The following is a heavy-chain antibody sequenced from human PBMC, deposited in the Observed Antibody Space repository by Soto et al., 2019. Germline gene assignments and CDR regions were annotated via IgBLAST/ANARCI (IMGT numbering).Heavy chain of an antibody. CDR1: GFTFSSYT. J-gene: IGHJ4*02. V-gene: IGHV3-23*01. Sequence: EVQLLEAGGDLIQPGGSLRLSCAASGFTFSSYTMTWVRQAPGKGLEWVSAINGGGGSTYYADFVKGRFTLSRDNSKVSLYQQMYSLRAEETAIYYCAKDKVWSGGSCYYDYWGQLTLVTVSS. CDR2: INGGGGST. D-gene: IGHD2-15*01. CDR3: AKDKVWSGGSCYYDY.